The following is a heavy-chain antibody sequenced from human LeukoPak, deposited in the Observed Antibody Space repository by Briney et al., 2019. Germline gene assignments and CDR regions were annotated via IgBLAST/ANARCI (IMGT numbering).Heavy chain of an antibody. J-gene: IGHJ4*02. CDR2: INHSGST. D-gene: IGHD1-7*01. Sequence: PSETLSLTCAVYGGSFSGYYWSWIRQPPGKGLEWIGEINHSGSTNYNPSLKSRVTISVDTSKNQFSLKLSSVTAADTAVYYCAKRGTTNYYFDYGGEGPLVTVPS. CDR1: GGSFSGYY. V-gene: IGHV4-34*01. CDR3: AKRGTTNYYFDY.